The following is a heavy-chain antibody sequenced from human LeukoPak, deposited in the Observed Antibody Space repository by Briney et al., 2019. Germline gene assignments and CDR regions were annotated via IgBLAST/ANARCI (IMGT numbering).Heavy chain of an antibody. CDR1: GYTFTGYY. V-gene: IGHV1-2*02. D-gene: IGHD6-13*01. J-gene: IGHJ4*02. CDR3: AREAAIAAAVSDY. Sequence: ASVTVSCKASGYTFTGYYMHRVRQAPGQGLEWMGWINPNSGGTNYAQKFQGRVPMTRDTSISTAYMELSRLRSDDTAVYYCAREAAIAAAVSDYWGQGTLVTVSS. CDR2: INPNSGGT.